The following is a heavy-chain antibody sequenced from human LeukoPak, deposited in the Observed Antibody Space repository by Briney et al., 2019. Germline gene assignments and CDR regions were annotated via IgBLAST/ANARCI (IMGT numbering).Heavy chain of an antibody. J-gene: IGHJ3*02. CDR2: IYYSGST. CDR3: ASEPYGSGSFLGAFDI. D-gene: IGHD3-10*01. Sequence: PSETLSLTCAVSDDSIRSSAYYWGWIGQPPGKGLEWIGSIYYSGSTYYNPSLKSRVTISIDTSKNQFFLKLSSVTAADTAVYYCASEPYGSGSFLGAFDIWGQGTMVTVSS. V-gene: IGHV4-39*01. CDR1: DDSIRSSAYY.